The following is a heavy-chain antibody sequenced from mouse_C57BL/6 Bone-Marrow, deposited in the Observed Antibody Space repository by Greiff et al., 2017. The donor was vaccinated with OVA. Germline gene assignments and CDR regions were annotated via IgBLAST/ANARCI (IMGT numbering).Heavy chain of an antibody. J-gene: IGHJ1*03. CDR1: GFSLTSYG. D-gene: IGHD1-1*01. Sequence: VKLMESGPGLVQPSQSLSITCTVSGFSLTSYGVHWVRQTPGKGLEWLGVIWSGGSTDYYAAFISRLGIIKDNSKSQVFFKMNSLQADDTAIYYCAKTGFITTVVATLDWYFDFWGTGTTVTVSA. CDR3: AKTGFITTVVATLDWYFDF. V-gene: IGHV2-4*01. CDR2: IWSGGST.